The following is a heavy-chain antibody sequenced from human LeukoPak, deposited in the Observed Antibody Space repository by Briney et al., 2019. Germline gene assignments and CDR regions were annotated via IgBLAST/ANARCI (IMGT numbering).Heavy chain of an antibody. CDR3: ARLQRITMAGPDYWYFDL. D-gene: IGHD3-10*01. V-gene: IGHV4-59*01. CDR2: IYYSGTT. J-gene: IGHJ2*01. Sequence: SETLSLTCTVSGDSINSYYWSWIRQPPEKGLEWIGHIYYSGTTSYNPSLKGRVTISVDTSKTQFSLKMNSVTAADTAVYYCARLQRITMAGPDYWYFDLWGRGTLVTVSS. CDR1: GDSINSYY.